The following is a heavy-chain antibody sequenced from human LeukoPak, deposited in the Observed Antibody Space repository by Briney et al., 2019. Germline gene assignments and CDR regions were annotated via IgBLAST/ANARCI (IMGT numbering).Heavy chain of an antibody. Sequence: SETLSLTCTVSGGSISSSSYYWGWIRQPPGKGLEWIGSIYYSGSTYYNPSLKSRVTISVDTSKNQFSLKLSSVTAADTAVYYCARIAYFEPYYFDYWGQGTLVTVSS. D-gene: IGHD2-21*01. J-gene: IGHJ4*02. CDR3: ARIAYFEPYYFDY. V-gene: IGHV4-39*01. CDR2: IYYSGST. CDR1: GGSISSSSYY.